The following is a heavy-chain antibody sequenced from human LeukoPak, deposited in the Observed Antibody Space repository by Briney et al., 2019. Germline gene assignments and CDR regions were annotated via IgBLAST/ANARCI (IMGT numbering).Heavy chain of an antibody. D-gene: IGHD3-16*01. CDR2: ISYSGST. J-gene: IGHJ4*02. CDR3: ARGGGRHDY. Sequence: SETLSLTCSVWGGSISSYYWSWIRQPPGKGLEWMGYISYSGSTKYNPYLKSRVTISVDPSKNQFSLKLSSVPAADTAVYYCARGGGRHDYWGQGTLVTVCS. V-gene: IGHV4-59*01. CDR1: GGSISSYY.